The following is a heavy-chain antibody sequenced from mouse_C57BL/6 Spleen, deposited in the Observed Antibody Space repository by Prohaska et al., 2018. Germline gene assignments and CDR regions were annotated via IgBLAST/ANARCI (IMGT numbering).Heavy chain of an antibody. CDR2: IDPENGDT. CDR3: TTYYSFAY. CDR1: GFNIKDDY. J-gene: IGHJ3*01. V-gene: IGHV14-4*01. D-gene: IGHD2-12*01. Sequence: EVQLQQSGAELVRPGASVKLSCTASGFNIKDDYMHWVKQRPEQGLEWIGWIDPENGDTEYASKCQGKATITADTSSNTAYLQLSSLTSEDTAVYYCTTYYSFAYWGQGTLVTVSA.